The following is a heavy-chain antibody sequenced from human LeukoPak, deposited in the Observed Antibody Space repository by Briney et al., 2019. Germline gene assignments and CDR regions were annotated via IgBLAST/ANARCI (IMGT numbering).Heavy chain of an antibody. CDR1: GFIFSSYS. D-gene: IGHD1-26*01. Sequence: GGSLRLSCAASGFIFSSYSMNWVRQAPGKGLEWVSSISSSSSYIYYADSVKGRFTISRGNAKNSLSLQMNSQRAEDTAVYYCARGDSGSWNYKRGFDYWGQGTLVIVSS. V-gene: IGHV3-21*04. J-gene: IGHJ4*02. CDR2: ISSSSSYI. CDR3: ARGDSGSWNYKRGFDY.